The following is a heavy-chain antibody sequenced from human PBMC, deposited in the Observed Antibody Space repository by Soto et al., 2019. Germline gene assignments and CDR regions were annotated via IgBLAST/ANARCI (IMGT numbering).Heavy chain of an antibody. CDR1: GFTFSSYW. CDR3: ASDLSGRADV. V-gene: IGHV3-74*02. D-gene: IGHD3-10*01. J-gene: IGHJ6*02. CDR2: MNEDGGTR. Sequence: EVQLVESGGGLVRPGGSLRLSCEASGFTFSSYWMHWVRQAPGKGLVWVSRMNEDGGTRDYADSVKGRFTISRDKAKNTLYLQMNGLRVEDTAVYYCASDLSGRADVWGQGTTVTVSS.